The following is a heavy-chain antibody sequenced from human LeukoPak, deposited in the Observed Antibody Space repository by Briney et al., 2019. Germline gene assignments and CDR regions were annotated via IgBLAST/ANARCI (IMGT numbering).Heavy chain of an antibody. D-gene: IGHD5-18*01. J-gene: IGHJ6*02. V-gene: IGHV3-48*03. CDR1: GLTFSSYE. CDR2: IGSRGTPM. Sequence: GGSLRLSCVASGLTFSSYEMNWVRQAPGKGLEWVSYIGSRGTPMYYADSVKGRFTISRDNAKNSLSLYMDSLRVEDTAVYYCASVDTALFRFYGMDAWGPGPRSPSP. CDR3: ASVDTALFRFYGMDA.